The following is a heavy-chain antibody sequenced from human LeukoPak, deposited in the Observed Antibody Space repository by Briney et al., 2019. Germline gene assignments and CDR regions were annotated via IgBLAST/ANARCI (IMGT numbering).Heavy chain of an antibody. CDR2: INPNSGGT. J-gene: IGHJ4*02. CDR1: GYTFTGYY. CDR3: ARVISTYYYDSSGYYPLDY. Sequence: ASVKVSCKASGYTFTGYYMHWVRQAPEQGLEWMGWINPNSGGTNYAQKFQGRVTMTRDTSISTAYMELSRLRSDDTAVYYCARVISTYYYDSSGYYPLDYWGQGTLVTVSS. D-gene: IGHD3-22*01. V-gene: IGHV1-2*02.